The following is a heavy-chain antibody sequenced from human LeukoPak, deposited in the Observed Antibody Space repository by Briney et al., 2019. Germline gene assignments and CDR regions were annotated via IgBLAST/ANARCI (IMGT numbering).Heavy chain of an antibody. CDR3: ASEKAVANRDYYYYYGMDV. CDR2: IYSGGST. J-gene: IGHJ6*02. D-gene: IGHD6-19*01. V-gene: IGHV3-66*01. CDR1: GFTVSSNY. Sequence: TGGSLRLSCAASGFTVSSNYMSWVRQAPGKGLEWVSVIYSGGSTYYADSVKGRFTISRDNSKNTLYLQMNSLRAEDTAVYYCASEKAVANRDYYYYYGMDVWGQGTTVTVSS.